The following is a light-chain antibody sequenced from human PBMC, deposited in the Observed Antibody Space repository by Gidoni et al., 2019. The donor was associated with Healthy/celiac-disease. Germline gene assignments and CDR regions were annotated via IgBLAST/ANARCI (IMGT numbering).Light chain of an antibody. CDR3: QHRSNWPFT. J-gene: IGKJ4*01. Sequence: IVLTQSPATLSSSPGESDTLACRPSQSVSCYLDWYQHKPGQAPRLLFYAASNRATVIPARCSGSSSGTDSTLISSSLEPEDVAVYYCQHRSNWPFTFGGGTKVEIK. V-gene: IGKV3-11*01. CDR2: AAS. CDR1: QSVSCY.